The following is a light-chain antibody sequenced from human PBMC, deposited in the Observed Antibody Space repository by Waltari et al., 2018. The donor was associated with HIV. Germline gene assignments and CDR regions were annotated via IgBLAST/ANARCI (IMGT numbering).Light chain of an antibody. V-gene: IGLV3-21*04. CDR3: QVWDSSSDHVV. CDR1: NIGSKS. J-gene: IGLJ2*01. Sequence: SYVLTQPPSVSVAPGKTARITCGGNNIGSKSVHWYQQKPGQAPLLVIYYDSDRPSGIHERCSGSNAGNTATLAIRRVEAGDEADYYCQVWDSSSDHVVFGGGTKLTVL. CDR2: YDS.